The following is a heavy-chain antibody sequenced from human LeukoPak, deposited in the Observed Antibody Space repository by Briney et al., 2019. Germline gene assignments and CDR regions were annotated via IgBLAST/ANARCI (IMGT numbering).Heavy chain of an antibody. J-gene: IGHJ3*02. D-gene: IGHD5-18*01. Sequence: GESLKISCWASGYSFSTYWIGWVRQMPGKGLDWMGVIYPGDSDTRYSPSFQGQVTISADKSISTAYLQWSSLKASDTAMYYCARHNTAMAPDAFDIWGQGTMVTVSS. CDR2: IYPGDSDT. CDR3: ARHNTAMAPDAFDI. CDR1: GYSFSTYW. V-gene: IGHV5-51*01.